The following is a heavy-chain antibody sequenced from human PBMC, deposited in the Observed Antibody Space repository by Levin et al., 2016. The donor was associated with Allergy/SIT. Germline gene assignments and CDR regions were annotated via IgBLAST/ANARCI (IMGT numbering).Heavy chain of an antibody. Sequence: SQTLSLTCAISGDSVSRNSAAWNWIRQSPSRGLEWLGRTYYRSKWYNDYAVSVKSRITINPDTSKNQFSLQLNSVTPEDTAVYYCAREYWQQLSLPRAEGYYYAMDVWGQGTTVTVSS. CDR3: AREYWQQLSLPRAEGYYYAMDV. D-gene: IGHD6-13*01. V-gene: IGHV6-1*01. J-gene: IGHJ6*02. CDR2: TYYRSKWYN. CDR1: GDSVSRNSAA.